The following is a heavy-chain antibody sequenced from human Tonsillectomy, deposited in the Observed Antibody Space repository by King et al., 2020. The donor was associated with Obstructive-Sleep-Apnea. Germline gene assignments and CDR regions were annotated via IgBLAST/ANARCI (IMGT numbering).Heavy chain of an antibody. CDR3: ARVQGYCGSTSWGGVDY. D-gene: IGHD2-2*01. CDR2: MNPNSGNA. V-gene: IGHV1-8*01. CDR1: GYTFTSHD. J-gene: IGHJ4*02. Sequence: QVQLVESGAEVKRPGASVKVSCKASGYTFTSHDINWVRQATGQGLEWMGWMNPNSGNAGFAQKFQGRVTMTRDTSISTAYMELSGLRSEDTAVYYWARVQGYCGSTSWGGVDYWGQGTLVTVSS.